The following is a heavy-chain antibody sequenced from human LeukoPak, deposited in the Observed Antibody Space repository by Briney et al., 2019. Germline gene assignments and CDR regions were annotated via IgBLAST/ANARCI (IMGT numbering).Heavy chain of an antibody. Sequence: GGSLRLSCAASGYTFSNYGMHWVRQAPGKGLEWVARICYNGSSKYYAHTVKGRVTISRDNSKSTLYMQMNRLRAEATAVSYYDRARDVYSSSWSRPSDYWGQGTLVTVSA. CDR2: ICYNGSSK. CDR3: DRARDVYSSSWSRPSDY. D-gene: IGHD6-13*01. J-gene: IGHJ4*02. V-gene: IGHV3-33*01. CDR1: GYTFSNYG.